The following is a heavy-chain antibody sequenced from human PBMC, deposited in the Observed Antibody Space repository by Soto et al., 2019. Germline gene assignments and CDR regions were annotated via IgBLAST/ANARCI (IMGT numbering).Heavy chain of an antibody. CDR1: GFTFSNAW. CDR3: TTDDPINRS. CDR2: IKSRTNGETT. J-gene: IGHJ5*02. Sequence: EVQLVESGGGLIKPGGSLRLSCAASGFTFSNAWMSWVRQAPGKGLEWVGRIKSRTNGETTDYAAPVKGRFTISRDDSKNKLYIQMNSLRTEDTAVYYCTTDDPINRSWGQGTLVTVSS. V-gene: IGHV3-15*01.